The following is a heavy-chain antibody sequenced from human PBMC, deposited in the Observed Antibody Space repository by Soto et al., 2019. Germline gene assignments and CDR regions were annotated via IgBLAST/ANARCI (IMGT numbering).Heavy chain of an antibody. CDR2: IYPGDSDA. V-gene: IGHV5-51*01. Sequence: PGESLKISCKGSGYDFASYWIGWVRQMPGKGLEYMAIIYPGDSDAKYSPSFQGHVSISADKTANSASLQGRSVCASESARYVCAIEGSTLTTKYALDVWGQGTLVTVSS. D-gene: IGHD4-17*01. J-gene: IGHJ4*02. CDR1: GYDFASYW. CDR3: AIEGSTLTTKYALDV.